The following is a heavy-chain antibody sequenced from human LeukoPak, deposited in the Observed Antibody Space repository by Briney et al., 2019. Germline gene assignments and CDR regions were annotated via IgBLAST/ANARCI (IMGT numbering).Heavy chain of an antibody. V-gene: IGHV3-23*01. D-gene: IGHD1-1*01. Sequence: GGSLRLSCAASGFTFSTFAMSWVRQAPGKGLEWVSAINGNSHYTYHADSVTGRFTISRDNSKNTLYLQMHSLRTEDTAVYYCAKQRATGAGTDTRYFDYWGQGSLVTDSS. J-gene: IGHJ4*02. CDR3: AKQRATGAGTDTRYFDY. CDR1: GFTFSTFA. CDR2: INGNSHYT.